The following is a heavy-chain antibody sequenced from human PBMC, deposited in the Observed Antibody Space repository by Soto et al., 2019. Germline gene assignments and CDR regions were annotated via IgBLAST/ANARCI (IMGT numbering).Heavy chain of an antibody. D-gene: IGHD3-16*01. CDR2: INGYNGNT. J-gene: IGHJ6*02. V-gene: IGHV1-18*01. CDR1: GYTFTSYG. Sequence: QVQLVQSGAEVKKPGASVKVSCKASGYTFTSYGITWVRQAPGQGLEWVGWINGYNGNTNYAQKLQGRVTMTTDTSTSTAYMELRSLRSDDTAVYYCARMGDVPYYYYGMDVWGQGTTVTVSS. CDR3: ARMGDVPYYYYGMDV.